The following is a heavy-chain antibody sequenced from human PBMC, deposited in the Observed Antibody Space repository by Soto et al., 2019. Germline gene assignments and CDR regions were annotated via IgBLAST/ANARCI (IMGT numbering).Heavy chain of an antibody. CDR2: INWNGGST. CDR1: GFTFADYG. Sequence: LRLSCAASGFTFADYGMSWVRHAPGKGLERVSGINWNGGSTGYADSVTGRFTISRDNAKNSLYLHMNSLRAQDAALYQCAKDPPRRCSGGSCYSLGLIVYVQHWGQASLVTVCS. CDR3: AKDPPRRCSGGSCYSLGLIVYVQH. J-gene: IGHJ1*01. V-gene: IGHV3-20*01. D-gene: IGHD2-15*01.